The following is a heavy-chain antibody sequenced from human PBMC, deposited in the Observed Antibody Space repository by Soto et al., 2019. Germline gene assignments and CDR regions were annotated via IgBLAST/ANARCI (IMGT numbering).Heavy chain of an antibody. Sequence: SVTLPLTFAVYSGSFSGYYWSWIRQPPGKGLEWIGEINHSGSTNYNPSLKSRVTISVDTSKNQFSLKLSSVTASDTAVYYCARRLDSGYDMGGDAFDIWGQGTMVTVSS. CDR2: INHSGST. CDR1: SGSFSGYY. V-gene: IGHV4-34*01. J-gene: IGHJ3*02. D-gene: IGHD5-12*01. CDR3: ARRLDSGYDMGGDAFDI.